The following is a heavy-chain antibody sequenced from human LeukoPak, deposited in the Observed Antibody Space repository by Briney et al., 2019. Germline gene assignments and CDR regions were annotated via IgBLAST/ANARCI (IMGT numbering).Heavy chain of an antibody. CDR2: IWYGGSPK. CDR3: ARGVIRAVAVLGY. D-gene: IGHD6-19*01. V-gene: IGHV3-33*08. J-gene: IGHJ4*02. CDR1: GFTFSSYG. Sequence: GRSLRLSCAASGFTFSSYGMHWVRQAPGKGLEWVAVIWYGGSPKYYADSVKGRFTVSRDNSKNTLYLQMDSLRPEDAAVYYCARGVIRAVAVLGYWGQGTLVTVSS.